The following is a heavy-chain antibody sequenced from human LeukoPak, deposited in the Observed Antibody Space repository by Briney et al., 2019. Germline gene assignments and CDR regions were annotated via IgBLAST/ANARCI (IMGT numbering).Heavy chain of an antibody. J-gene: IGHJ3*02. CDR1: GFTFSSYS. Sequence: GGSLRLSCAASGFTFSSYSMNWVRQAPGKGLKWVSSISSSSSYIYYADSVKGRFTISRDNAKNSLYLQMNSLRAEDTAVYYCARDGVLEAYCSSTSCHDAFDIWGQGTMVTVSS. D-gene: IGHD2-2*01. CDR2: ISSSSSYI. V-gene: IGHV3-21*01. CDR3: ARDGVLEAYCSSTSCHDAFDI.